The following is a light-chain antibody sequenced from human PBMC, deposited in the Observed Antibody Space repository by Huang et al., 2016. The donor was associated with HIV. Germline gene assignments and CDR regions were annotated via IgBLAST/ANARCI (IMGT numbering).Light chain of an antibody. CDR2: NIS. CDR1: QNISSW. Sequence: DIQLTQSPSTLSASVGDRLTTTCRASQNISSWLAWYQQKPGKAPNLRIYNISSLESGVPSRFSGSVSGTQFTLPINSLQPDDIGTYYCQYGETFGQGSKVEVK. J-gene: IGKJ1*01. CDR3: QYGET. V-gene: IGKV1-5*03.